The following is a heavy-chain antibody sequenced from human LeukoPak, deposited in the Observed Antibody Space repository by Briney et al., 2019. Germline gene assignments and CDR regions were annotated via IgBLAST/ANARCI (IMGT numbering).Heavy chain of an antibody. CDR3: ARTPQKHCSSTTCYPDY. CDR2: ISGSGDTT. Sequence: GGSLRLSCVASGFTFTNYAMSWVRLAPGTGLEWVSTISGSGDTTYYADSVRGRFTVSRDNSKNTLYLQMNSLRAENTAVYYCARTPQKHCSSTTCYPDYWGQGTLVTVSS. J-gene: IGHJ4*02. CDR1: GFTFTNYA. D-gene: IGHD2-2*01. V-gene: IGHV3-23*01.